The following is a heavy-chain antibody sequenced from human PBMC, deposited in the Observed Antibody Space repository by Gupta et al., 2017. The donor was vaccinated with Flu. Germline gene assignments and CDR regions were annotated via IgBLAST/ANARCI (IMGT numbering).Heavy chain of an antibody. CDR1: GFTFSNFK. CDR3: VNVDPSLVTSRQTDF. V-gene: IGHV3-64D*06. CDR2: ISNSGGTT. Sequence: EVQLVESGGDLVQPGGSLRLSCSASGFTFSNFKMYWVRQAPGKGLEYVAAISNSGGTTFYVDSLRGRFSISRDNSKNTVYLQMNNLRSEDTAVYYCVNVDPSLVTSRQTDFWGQGTLVTVST. J-gene: IGHJ4*02. D-gene: IGHD5-18*01.